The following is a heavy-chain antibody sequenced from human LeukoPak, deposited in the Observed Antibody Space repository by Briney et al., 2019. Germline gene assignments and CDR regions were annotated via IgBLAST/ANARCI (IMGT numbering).Heavy chain of an antibody. CDR2: ITSSSSPI. V-gene: IGHV3-48*01. D-gene: IGHD3-10*01. CDR3: AKGLNFYGAGGGDSEDV. Sequence: RPGESLRLSCAASGFSFSGYSMNWVRQAPGKGLEWVSYITSSSSPIYYADSVKGRFTISRDNAKNSLYLQMNSLRAEDTAVYYCAKGLNFYGAGGGDSEDVWGQGTTVTVS. CDR1: GFSFSGYS. J-gene: IGHJ6*02.